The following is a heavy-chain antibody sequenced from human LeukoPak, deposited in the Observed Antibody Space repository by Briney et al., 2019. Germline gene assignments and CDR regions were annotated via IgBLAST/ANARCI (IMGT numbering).Heavy chain of an antibody. J-gene: IGHJ6*02. CDR2: IYYSGST. V-gene: IGHV4-39*07. CDR3: ASRTMVRGANYYYYGMDV. CDR1: GGSISSSSYY. Sequence: SETLSLTCTVSGGSISSSSYYWGWIRQPPGKGLEWIGSIYYSGSTYYNPSLKSRVTISVDTSKNQFSLKLSSVTAADTAVYYCASRTMVRGANYYYYGMDVWGQGTTVTVSS. D-gene: IGHD3-10*01.